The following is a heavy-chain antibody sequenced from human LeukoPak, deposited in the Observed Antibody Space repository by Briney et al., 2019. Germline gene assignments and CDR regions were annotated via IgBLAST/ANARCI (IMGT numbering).Heavy chain of an antibody. J-gene: IGHJ4*02. CDR3: ASGARPREDVFDY. CDR2: MNPNSGNT. CDR1: GYTFTSYD. Sequence: ASVKVSCKASGYTFTSYDINWVRQAPGQGLEWMGWMNPNSGNTGYTQKFQGRVTMTRDTSTSTVYMELSSLRSEDTAVYYCASGARPREDVFDYWGQGTLVTVSS. V-gene: IGHV1-8*01.